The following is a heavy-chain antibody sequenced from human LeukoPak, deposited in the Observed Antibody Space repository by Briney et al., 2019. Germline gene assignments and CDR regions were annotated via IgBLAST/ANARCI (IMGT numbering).Heavy chain of an antibody. CDR1: GGTFSSYA. D-gene: IGHD2-2*01. CDR2: IIPILGTA. Sequence: SVKVSCKASGGTFSSYAISWVRQAPGQGLEWMGGIIPILGTANYAQKFQGRVTITADESTSTAYMELSSLRSEDTAVYYCGIFSIVVVPAASYGMDVWGQGTTVTVSS. V-gene: IGHV1-69*13. J-gene: IGHJ6*02. CDR3: GIFSIVVVPAASYGMDV.